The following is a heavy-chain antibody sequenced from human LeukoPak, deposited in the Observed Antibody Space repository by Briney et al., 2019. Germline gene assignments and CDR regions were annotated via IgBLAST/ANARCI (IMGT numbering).Heavy chain of an antibody. J-gene: IGHJ4*02. CDR1: GYTLTELS. Sequence: ASVKVSCKVSGYTLTELSMHWVRQAPGQGLEWMGGIIPIFGTANYAQKFQGRVTITADESTSTAYMELSSLRSEDTAVYYCARDGDYYDSSGYYVVWGQGTLVTVSS. D-gene: IGHD3-22*01. CDR3: ARDGDYYDSSGYYVV. CDR2: IIPIFGTA. V-gene: IGHV1-69*13.